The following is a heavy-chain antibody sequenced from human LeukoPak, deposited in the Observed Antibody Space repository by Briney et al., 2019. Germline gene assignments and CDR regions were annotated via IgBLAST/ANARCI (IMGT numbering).Heavy chain of an antibody. CDR2: VRYDGSNK. D-gene: IGHD3-22*01. CDR1: GFTFSSYG. CDR3: AKGIHFSDYYDTGGYSVDF. Sequence: GGSLRLSCAASGFTFSSYGMHWVRQAPGKGLEWVAFVRYDGSNKYYADSVKGRFTISRDNSKNTLYLQMNSLRAEDTAVYYCAKGIHFSDYYDTGGYSVDFWGQGTLVTVSS. V-gene: IGHV3-30*02. J-gene: IGHJ4*02.